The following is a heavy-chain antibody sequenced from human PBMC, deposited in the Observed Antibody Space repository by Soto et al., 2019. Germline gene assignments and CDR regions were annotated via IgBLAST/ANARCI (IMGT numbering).Heavy chain of an antibody. CDR2: IWYDGSNK. Sequence: GGSLRLSCAASGFTFSSYGMHWVRQAPGKGLEWVAVIWYDGSNKYYADSVKGRFTISRDNSKNTLYLQMNSLRAEDTAVYYCAKTYAGDYYGMDVWGQGTTVTVSS. V-gene: IGHV3-30*02. CDR1: GFTFSSYG. J-gene: IGHJ6*02. CDR3: AKTYAGDYYGMDV. D-gene: IGHD4-17*01.